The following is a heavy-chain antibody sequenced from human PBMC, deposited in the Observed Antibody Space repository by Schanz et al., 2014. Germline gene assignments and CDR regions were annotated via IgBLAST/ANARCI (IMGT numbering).Heavy chain of an antibody. CDR2: ISGSGGST. CDR3: AKIRYDSSGYYLPYYGMDV. Sequence: VQLVESGGGVVQPGGSLRLSCVASGFTVSSNYMSWVRQAPGKGLEWVAGISGSGGSTDYADSVKGRFIIPRDNSKNTLYLQMNSLRAEDTAVYYCAKIRYDSSGYYLPYYGMDVWGQGTTVIVSS. CDR1: GFTVSSNY. D-gene: IGHD3-22*01. J-gene: IGHJ6*02. V-gene: IGHV3-23*04.